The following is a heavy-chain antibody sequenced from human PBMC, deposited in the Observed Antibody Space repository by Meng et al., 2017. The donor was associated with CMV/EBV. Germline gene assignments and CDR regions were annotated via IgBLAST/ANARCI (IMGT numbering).Heavy chain of an antibody. J-gene: IGHJ4*02. D-gene: IGHD3-22*01. CDR1: GFTFSSYG. Sequence: GGSLRLSCAASGFTFSSYGMHWVRQAPGKGLEWVAFIRYDGSNKYYADSVKGRFTISRDNSKNTLYLQMNSLRAEDTAVYYCAKDKQYYDSSGWIDYWGQGTLVTV. CDR2: IRYDGSNK. CDR3: AKDKQYYDSSGWIDY. V-gene: IGHV3-30*02.